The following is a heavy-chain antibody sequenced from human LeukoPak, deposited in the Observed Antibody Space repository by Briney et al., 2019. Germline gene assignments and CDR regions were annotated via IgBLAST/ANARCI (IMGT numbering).Heavy chain of an antibody. D-gene: IGHD3-22*01. CDR1: GFTFSSYA. CDR3: AKRGVVIRVILVGFHKEAYYFDS. J-gene: IGHJ4*02. CDR2: ISHDGSNK. V-gene: IGHV3-30*07. Sequence: GGSLRLSCAASGFTFSSYAMHWVRQAPGKGLEWVAVISHDGSNKYYADSVKGRFTISRDNAKNTLYLQMNSLRAEDTAVYFCAKRGVVIRVILVGFHKEAYYFDSWGQGALVTVSS.